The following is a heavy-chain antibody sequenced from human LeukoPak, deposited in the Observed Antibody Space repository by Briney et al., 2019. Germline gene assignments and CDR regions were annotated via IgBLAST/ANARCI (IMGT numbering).Heavy chain of an antibody. Sequence: GASVKVSCKASGYSFTSRYMHWVRQAPGQGLEWMGLINPSGGSTLYAQKFQGRVTMTRDMSTTTGYMELSSLRSEDTAVSYCARDNSVGDIAWWFDPWGQGTLVTVSS. CDR1: GYSFTSRY. V-gene: IGHV1-46*01. D-gene: IGHD3-16*02. CDR2: INPSGGST. J-gene: IGHJ5*02. CDR3: ARDNSVGDIAWWFDP.